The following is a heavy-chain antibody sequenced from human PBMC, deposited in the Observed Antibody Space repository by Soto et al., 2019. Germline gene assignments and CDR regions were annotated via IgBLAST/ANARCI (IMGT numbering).Heavy chain of an antibody. CDR1: GGSISSYY. D-gene: IGHD3-10*01. V-gene: IGHV4-59*01. CDR2: IYSSGGT. Sequence: PSETLSLTCTVSGGSISSYYWSWIRQPPGKELEWIGYIYSSGGTNYNPSLKSRVTISLDTSKNQFSLKLSSVTAADTAVYYCARTGSGNYRGFFNYWGQGTLVTVSS. J-gene: IGHJ4*02. CDR3: ARTGSGNYRGFFNY.